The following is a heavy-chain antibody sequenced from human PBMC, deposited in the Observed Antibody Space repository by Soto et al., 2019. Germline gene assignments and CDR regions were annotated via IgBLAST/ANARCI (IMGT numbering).Heavy chain of an antibody. CDR1: GGTFSSYA. D-gene: IGHD3-3*01. CDR2: IIPIFGTA. J-gene: IGHJ3*02. CDR3: AREYTPGDDFWSGYYLAVGARGAFDI. V-gene: IGHV1-69*01. Sequence: QVQLVQSGAEVKKPGSSVKVSCKASGGTFSSYAISWVRQAPGQGLEWMGGIIPIFGTANYAQKFQGRVTITADESTSTACMELSSLRSEDTAVYYCAREYTPGDDFWSGYYLAVGARGAFDIWGQGTMVTVSS.